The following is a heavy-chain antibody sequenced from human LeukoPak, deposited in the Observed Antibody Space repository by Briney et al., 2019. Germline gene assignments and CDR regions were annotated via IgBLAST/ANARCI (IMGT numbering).Heavy chain of an antibody. V-gene: IGHV3-9*01. Sequence: GGSLRLSCAASGFTFDDYAMRWVRQAPGKGLEWVSGISWNSGSIGYADSVKGRFTISRDNAKNSLYLQMNSLRAEDTALYYCAKGGSEDTAMGLFDYWGQGTLVTVSS. CDR2: ISWNSGSI. CDR1: GFTFDDYA. D-gene: IGHD5-18*01. J-gene: IGHJ4*02. CDR3: AKGGSEDTAMGLFDY.